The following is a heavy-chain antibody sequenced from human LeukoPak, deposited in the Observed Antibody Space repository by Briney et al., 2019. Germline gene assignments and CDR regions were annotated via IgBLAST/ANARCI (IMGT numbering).Heavy chain of an antibody. V-gene: IGHV1-18*01. CDR3: ARDWRYYDILTGYSYYFDY. CDR1: GYTFTSYG. J-gene: IGHJ4*02. D-gene: IGHD3-9*01. Sequence: GASVKVSCKASGYTFTSYGINWVRQAPGQGLEWMGWISPYNGNTNYAQKLQGRVTMTTDTSTSTAYMELRSLRSDDTAVYYCARDWRYYDILTGYSYYFDYWGQGTLVTVSS. CDR2: ISPYNGNT.